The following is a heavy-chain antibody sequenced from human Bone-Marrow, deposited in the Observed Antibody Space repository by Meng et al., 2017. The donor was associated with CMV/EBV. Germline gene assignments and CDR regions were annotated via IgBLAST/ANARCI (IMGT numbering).Heavy chain of an antibody. V-gene: IGHV1-2*02. CDR2: MDPKSGGP. J-gene: IGHJ4*02. Sequence: ASVKVSCKTSGYTFNDYYIHWVRQAPGQGLEWMGWMDPKSGGPVSAQIFQGRVTMTRDTSISTAYMELSRLRSDDTAVYYCAKSNKIGWVSYWGQGTLVTVSS. CDR1: GYTFNDYY. CDR3: AKSNKIGWVSY. D-gene: IGHD1/OR15-1a*01.